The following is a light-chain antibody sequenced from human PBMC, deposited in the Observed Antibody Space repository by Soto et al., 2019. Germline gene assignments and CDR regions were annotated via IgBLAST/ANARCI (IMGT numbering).Light chain of an antibody. CDR1: QSVSSY. Sequence: ESVLTQSPGTLSLSPWERATLSCRASQSVSSYLAWYQQKPGQAPRLLIYDASNRATGIPARFSGSGSGTDFTLTISSLEPEDFAVYYCQQRSNWPITFGQGTRLEI. CDR3: QQRSNWPIT. CDR2: DAS. J-gene: IGKJ5*01. V-gene: IGKV3-11*01.